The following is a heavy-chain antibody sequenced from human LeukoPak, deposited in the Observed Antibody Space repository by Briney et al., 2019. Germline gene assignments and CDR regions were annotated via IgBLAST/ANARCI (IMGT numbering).Heavy chain of an antibody. CDR1: GGSISSYY. Sequence: PSETLSLTCTVSGGSISSYYWSWIRQPPGKGLEWIGYIYYSGSTNYNPSLKSRVTISVDTSKNQFSLKLSSVTAADTAVYYCARGSLVKGYCSSTSCYSLDYWGQGTLVTVSS. D-gene: IGHD2-2*02. V-gene: IGHV4-59*01. J-gene: IGHJ4*02. CDR3: ARGSLVKGYCSSTSCYSLDY. CDR2: IYYSGST.